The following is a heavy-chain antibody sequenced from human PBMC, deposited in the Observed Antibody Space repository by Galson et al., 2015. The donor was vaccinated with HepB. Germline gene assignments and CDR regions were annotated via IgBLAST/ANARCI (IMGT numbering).Heavy chain of an antibody. CDR2: INPSGGST. D-gene: IGHD4-17*01. V-gene: IGHV1-46*01. CDR3: ARAKGPADYADY. CDR1: GYTFTSYY. Sequence: SVKVSCKASGYTFTSYYTHWVRQAPGQGLEWMGIINPSGGSTSYARKFQGRVTITADESTSTAYMELSSLRSEDTAVYCCARAKGPADYADYWGQGTLVTVSS. J-gene: IGHJ4*02.